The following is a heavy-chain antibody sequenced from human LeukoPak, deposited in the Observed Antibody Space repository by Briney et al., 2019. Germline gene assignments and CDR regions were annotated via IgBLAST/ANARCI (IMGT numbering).Heavy chain of an antibody. CDR2: INPNSGGT. CDR3: ARGGVRTAASSLGY. V-gene: IGHV1-2*02. D-gene: IGHD6-13*01. CDR1: GYTCSDYY. Sequence: GASVTVSCKASGYTCSDYYLHWVRQAPRQRLKRMGWINPNSGGTNFAQKFRRRVTMTRDTSITTAYMELTRLKSDDTAVYYCARGGVRTAASSLGYWGQGTLVTVSS. J-gene: IGHJ4*01.